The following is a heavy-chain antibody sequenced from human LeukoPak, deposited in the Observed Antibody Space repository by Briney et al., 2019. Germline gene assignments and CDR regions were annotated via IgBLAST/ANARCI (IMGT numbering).Heavy chain of an antibody. V-gene: IGHV4-59*08. CDR2: IYYSGST. Sequence: PSETLSLTCTVSGGSISSYYWSWIRQPPGKGLEWLGYIYYSGSTNYNPSLKSRVTISVDTSKNQFSLKLSSVTAADTAVYYCARHIGYCSSTSCLSDAFDIWGQGTVVTVSS. J-gene: IGHJ3*02. D-gene: IGHD2-2*03. CDR3: ARHIGYCSSTSCLSDAFDI. CDR1: GGSISSYY.